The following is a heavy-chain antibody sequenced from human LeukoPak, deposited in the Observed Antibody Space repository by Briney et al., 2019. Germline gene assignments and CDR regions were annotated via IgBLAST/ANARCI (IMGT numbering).Heavy chain of an antibody. CDR2: IWSDGSYK. CDR1: GFTFSHYG. CDR3: ARDPHPDMVYYFDY. Sequence: GGSLRLSCAASGFTFSHYGMHWVRQAPGKGLEWVGVIWSDGSYKYYADSVKGRFTISRDNSKNTLYLQMSSLRAEDTAVYYCARDPHPDMVYYFDYWGQGTLVTVSS. D-gene: IGHD5-18*01. V-gene: IGHV3-33*01. J-gene: IGHJ4*02.